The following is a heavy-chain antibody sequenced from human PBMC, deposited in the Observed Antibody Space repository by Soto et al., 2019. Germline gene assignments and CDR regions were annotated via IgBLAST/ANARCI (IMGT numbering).Heavy chain of an antibody. J-gene: IGHJ4*02. CDR3: ARDSSSSGDFDY. CDR2: ISSSSSYI. Sequence: GGSLRLSCAASGFTFSSYSMNWVRQAPGKGLEWVSSISSSSSYIYYADSVKGRFTISRDNAKNSLYLQMNSLRAEDTAVYYCARDSSSSGDFDYWGQGTLVTVSS. D-gene: IGHD6-6*01. CDR1: GFTFSSYS. V-gene: IGHV3-21*01.